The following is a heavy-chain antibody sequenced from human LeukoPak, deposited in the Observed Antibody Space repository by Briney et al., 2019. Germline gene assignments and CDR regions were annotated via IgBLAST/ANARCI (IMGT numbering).Heavy chain of an antibody. CDR3: TTAHDYGDYPPSDY. J-gene: IGHJ4*02. V-gene: IGHV3-15*01. CDR2: IKSKTDGGTT. D-gene: IGHD4-17*01. CDR1: GFTFSTYG. Sequence: GGSLRLSCAASGFTFSTYGMNWVRQAPGKGLEWVGRIKSKTDGGTTDYAAPVKGRFTISRDDSKNTLYLQMNSLKTEDTAVYYCTTAHDYGDYPPSDYWGQGTLVTVSS.